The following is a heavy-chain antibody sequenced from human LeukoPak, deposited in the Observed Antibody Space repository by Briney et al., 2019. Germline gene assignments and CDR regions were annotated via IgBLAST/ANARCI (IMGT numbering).Heavy chain of an antibody. CDR3: VKDLIEGATPDY. CDR1: GFSISSYT. D-gene: IGHD1-26*01. J-gene: IGHJ4*02. Sequence: SGGSLTLTCSVSGFSISSYTRHRVRQAPGKGLEYVSAISSNGGSTYYADSVKGRFTISRDNSKNTLYLQMSSLRAEDTAVYYCVKDLIEGATPDYWGQGTLVTVSS. CDR2: ISSNGGST. V-gene: IGHV3-64D*09.